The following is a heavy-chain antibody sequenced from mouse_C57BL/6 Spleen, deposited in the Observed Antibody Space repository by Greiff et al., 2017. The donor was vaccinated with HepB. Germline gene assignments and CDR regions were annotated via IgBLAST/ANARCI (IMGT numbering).Heavy chain of an antibody. CDR2: IDPSDSYT. J-gene: IGHJ2*01. D-gene: IGHD2-4*01. Sequence: QVQLQQSGAELVKPGASVKLSCKASGYTFTSYWMQWVKQRPGQGLEWIGEIDPSDSYTNYNQKFKGKATLTVDTSSSTAYMQLSSLTSEDSAVYYCARRRDYDGVDYWGQGTTLTVSS. V-gene: IGHV1-50*01. CDR3: ARRRDYDGVDY. CDR1: GYTFTSYW.